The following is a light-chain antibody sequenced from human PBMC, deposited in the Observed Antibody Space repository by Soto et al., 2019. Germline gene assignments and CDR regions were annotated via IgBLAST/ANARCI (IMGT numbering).Light chain of an antibody. CDR2: KAS. Sequence: DSQMAQAPSTLSGSVGDRVTITCGASQTISSWLAWYQQKPGKAPKLLIYKASTLKTGVPSRFSGSGSGTEFTLTISSLQPDDFATYYCQHYNSYSEAFGQGTKVDIK. V-gene: IGKV1-5*03. CDR3: QHYNSYSEA. CDR1: QTISSW. J-gene: IGKJ1*01.